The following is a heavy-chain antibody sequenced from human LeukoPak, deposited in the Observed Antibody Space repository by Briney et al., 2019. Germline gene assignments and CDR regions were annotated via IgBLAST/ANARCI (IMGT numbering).Heavy chain of an antibody. D-gene: IGHD1-1*01. V-gene: IGHV3-7*01. J-gene: IGHJ4*02. Sequence: GGSLRLSCAASGFTFSRYWMTWVRQAPGKGLEWVASIKEDGSEKYYVDSVKGRFTISRDNAKNSLYPQMNSLRAEDTAVYYCVRDFSLTRLERPFDYWGQGTLVTVSS. CDR3: VRDFSLTRLERPFDY. CDR2: IKEDGSEK. CDR1: GFTFSRYW.